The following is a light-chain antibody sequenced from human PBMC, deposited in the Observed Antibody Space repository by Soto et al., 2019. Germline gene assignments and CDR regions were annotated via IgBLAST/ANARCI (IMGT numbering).Light chain of an antibody. Sequence: EIVLAQSPDTLSVSPGERASLSGRASETVRSNLAWYQPKPGPAPRLRIYAASTRATGIPARLIGNGSGTEFTLTISSMQSADFAVYYCQQYKNWWTFGQGTNVYIK. CDR2: AAS. J-gene: IGKJ1*01. CDR1: ETVRSN. V-gene: IGKV3D-15*01. CDR3: QQYKNWWT.